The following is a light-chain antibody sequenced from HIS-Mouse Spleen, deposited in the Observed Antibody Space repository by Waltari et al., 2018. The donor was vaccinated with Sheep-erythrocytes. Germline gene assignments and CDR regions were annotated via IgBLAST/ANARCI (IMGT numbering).Light chain of an antibody. CDR2: QDS. Sequence: SYELTQPPSVSVSPGQTASITCSGDTWGDKYAYWYQKKPGQSPVLVIYQDSQRTSGITKRFAGSKFRNTATLTSSGTQAMDEADDYRQAWDSSTGVCGGGTTLTVL. CDR1: TWGDKY. CDR3: QAWDSSTGV. J-gene: IGLJ2*01. V-gene: IGLV3-1*01.